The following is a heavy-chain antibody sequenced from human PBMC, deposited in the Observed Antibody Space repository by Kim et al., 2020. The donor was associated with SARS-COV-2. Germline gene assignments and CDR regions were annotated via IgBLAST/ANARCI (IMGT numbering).Heavy chain of an antibody. J-gene: IGHJ4*02. CDR1: GYTFTGYL. CDR3: ARDLMSTVRQPVDF. CDR2: INTNNGET. Sequence: ASVKVSCKTSGYTFTGYLINWVRQAPGQGLEWMGRINTNNGETWTSQKFQGRVTMTRDTSIRTAYMELSSLRIDDTAVYFCARDLMSTVRQPVDFWGQGTLVTVSS. D-gene: IGHD4-4*01. V-gene: IGHV1-2*02.